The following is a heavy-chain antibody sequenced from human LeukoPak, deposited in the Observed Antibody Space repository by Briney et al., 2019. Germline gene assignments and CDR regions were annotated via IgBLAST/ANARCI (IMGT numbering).Heavy chain of an antibody. CDR1: GFTFSNYA. J-gene: IGHJ4*02. CDR3: ARLGSGWSFDF. Sequence: GGSLRLSCAASGFTFSNYAMNWVRQAPGKGLEWVAVIWYDGSNKYYADSVKGRFTISRDNSKNTVSLQMNSLRAEDTAVYYCARLGSGWSFDFWGQGTLVAVSS. CDR2: IWYDGSNK. V-gene: IGHV3-33*08. D-gene: IGHD6-19*01.